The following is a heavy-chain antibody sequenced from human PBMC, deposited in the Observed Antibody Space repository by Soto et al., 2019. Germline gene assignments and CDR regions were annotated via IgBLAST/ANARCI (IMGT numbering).Heavy chain of an antibody. CDR1: GGTFSSYA. D-gene: IGHD1-26*01. V-gene: IGHV1-69*01. Sequence: QVQLVQSGAEVKKPGYSVKVSCKASGGTFSSYAISWVRQAPGQGLEWMGGIIPIFGTANYAQKFQGRVTITADESTSTAYMELSSLRSEDTAVYYCARGVGATSYYYYYGMDVWGQGTTVTVSS. CDR2: IIPIFGTA. J-gene: IGHJ6*02. CDR3: ARGVGATSYYYYYGMDV.